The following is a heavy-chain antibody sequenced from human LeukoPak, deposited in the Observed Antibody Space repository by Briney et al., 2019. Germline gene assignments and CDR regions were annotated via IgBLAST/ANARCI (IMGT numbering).Heavy chain of an antibody. CDR3: ARVMITSPRVDY. CDR1: GGSFSGYY. J-gene: IGHJ4*02. Sequence: PSETLSLTCAVYGGSFSGYYWSWIRQPPGKGLEWIGEINHSGSTNYNPSLKSRVTISVDTSKNQFSLKLSSVTAADTAVYYCARVMITSPRVDYWGQGTLVTVSS. CDR2: INHSGST. D-gene: IGHD3-16*01. V-gene: IGHV4-34*01.